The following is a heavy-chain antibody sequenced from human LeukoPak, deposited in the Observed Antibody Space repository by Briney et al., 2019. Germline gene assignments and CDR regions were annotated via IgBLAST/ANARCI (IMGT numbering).Heavy chain of an antibody. V-gene: IGHV4-59*01. CDR3: ARSWGDYYDSSGYYYFDY. CDR1: GGSISSYY. D-gene: IGHD3-22*01. J-gene: IGHJ4*02. Sequence: SETLSLTCTVSGGSISSYYWSWIRQPPGKGLEWIGYIYYSGSTNYNPSLKSRVTISVDTSKNQFSLKLSSVTAADTAVYYCARSWGDYYDSSGYYYFDYWGQGTLVTVSS. CDR2: IYYSGST.